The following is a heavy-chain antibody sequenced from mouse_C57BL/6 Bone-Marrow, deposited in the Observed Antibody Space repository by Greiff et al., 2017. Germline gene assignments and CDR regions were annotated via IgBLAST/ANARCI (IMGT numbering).Heavy chain of an antibody. CDR1: GYTFTSYW. D-gene: IGHD1-1*01. Sequence: QVQLQQPGAELVRPGSSVKLSCKASGYTFTSYWMDWVKQRPGQGLEWIGNIYPSDSDTHYNQKFKYKATLTVDKSSSTAYMQLSSLTSEDSAVYYCAAYYYGSIYSWFAYWGQGTLVTVSA. V-gene: IGHV1-61*01. J-gene: IGHJ3*01. CDR3: AAYYYGSIYSWFAY. CDR2: IYPSDSDT.